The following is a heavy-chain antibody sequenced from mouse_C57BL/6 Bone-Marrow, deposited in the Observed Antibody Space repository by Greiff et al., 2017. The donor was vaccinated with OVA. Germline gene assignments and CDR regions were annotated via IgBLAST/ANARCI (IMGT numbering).Heavy chain of an antibody. D-gene: IGHD1-1*01. CDR1: GYTFTSYW. J-gene: IGHJ2*01. CDR3: AGKGHYYYGSSYDYLDY. V-gene: IGHV1-52*01. CDR2: IDPSDSET. Sequence: VKQSCKASGYTFTSYWMHWVKQRSIQGLEWIGNIDPSDSETHYNQKFKDTATLSVDKSSSTAYMQLSSLTSENSAVYYCAGKGHYYYGSSYDYLDYWGQGTTLTVSS.